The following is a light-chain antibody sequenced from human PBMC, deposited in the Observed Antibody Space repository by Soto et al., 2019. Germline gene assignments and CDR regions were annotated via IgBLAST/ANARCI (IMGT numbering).Light chain of an antibody. CDR3: PQYNSYST. CDR1: QSISSW. Sequence: DIQMTQSPSTLSASVGDRVTITCRASQSISSWLAWYQQKPGKAPKLLIYKASSLESGVPSRFSGSGSGTEFTLIISSLQPSDFATYYCPQYNSYSTFGQGTKVEIK. V-gene: IGKV1-5*03. CDR2: KAS. J-gene: IGKJ1*01.